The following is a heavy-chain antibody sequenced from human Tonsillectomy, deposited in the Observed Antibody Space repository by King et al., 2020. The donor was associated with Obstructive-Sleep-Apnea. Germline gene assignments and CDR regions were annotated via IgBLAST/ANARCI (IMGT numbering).Heavy chain of an antibody. D-gene: IGHD6-6*01. CDR1: GFTFSNAW. J-gene: IGHJ4*02. Sequence: EVQLVESGGGLVKPGGSLRLSCAASGFTFSNAWMSWVRQAPGKGLEWVGRIKSKTDGGTTDYAAPVKGRFTISRDDSKNTLYLQMNSLKTEDTAVYYCTTTTSIAARHLDYWGQGTLVTVSS. V-gene: IGHV3-15*01. CDR3: TTTTSIAARHLDY. CDR2: IKSKTDGGTT.